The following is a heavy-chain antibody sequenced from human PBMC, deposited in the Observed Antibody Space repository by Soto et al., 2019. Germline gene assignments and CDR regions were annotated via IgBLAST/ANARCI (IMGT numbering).Heavy chain of an antibody. CDR3: ARGAGLLWFGELFFTPKGAGFDP. CDR2: INPNSGGT. Sequence: ASVKVSCKASGYTFTGYYMHWVRQAPGQGLEWMGWINPNSGGTNYAQKFQGRVTMTRDTSISTAYMELSRLRSDDTAVYYCARGAGLLWFGELFFTPKGAGFDPWGQGTLVTVYS. D-gene: IGHD3-10*01. J-gene: IGHJ5*02. CDR1: GYTFTGYY. V-gene: IGHV1-2*02.